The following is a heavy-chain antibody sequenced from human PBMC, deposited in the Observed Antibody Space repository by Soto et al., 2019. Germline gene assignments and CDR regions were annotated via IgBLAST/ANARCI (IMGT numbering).Heavy chain of an antibody. V-gene: IGHV4-59*01. CDR2: IYYSGST. J-gene: IGHJ6*03. CDR3: ARIRITMVRGPVYYYMDV. D-gene: IGHD3-10*01. Sequence: PSETLSLTCTVSGGSISSYYWSWIRQPPGKGLEWIGYIYYSGSTNYNPSLKSRVTISVDTSKNQFSLKLSSVTAADTAVYYCARIRITMVRGPVYYYMDVWGKGTTVTVSS. CDR1: GGSISSYY.